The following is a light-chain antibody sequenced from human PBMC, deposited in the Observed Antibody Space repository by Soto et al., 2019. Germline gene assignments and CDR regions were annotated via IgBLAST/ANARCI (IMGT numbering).Light chain of an antibody. V-gene: IGLV2-8*01. CDR1: SSDVGGYNY. CDR2: EVT. Sequence: QSVLTQPPSASGSPGQSVTISCTGTSSDVGGYNYVSWYQQYPGRAPKLMIYEVTKRPSGVPDRFSGSKSGNTASLTVSGLHAEDEGDYYCSSYAASNNFYFVFGGGTKLTVL. J-gene: IGLJ3*02. CDR3: SSYAASNNFYFV.